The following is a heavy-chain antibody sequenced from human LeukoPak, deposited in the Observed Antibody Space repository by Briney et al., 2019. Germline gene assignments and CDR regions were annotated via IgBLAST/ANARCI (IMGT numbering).Heavy chain of an antibody. J-gene: IGHJ4*02. CDR3: ARGLLVGASAMGY. Sequence: GGSLRLSCAASGFTFSSYSINWVRQAPGKGLEWVSSISSSSSYIYYADSVKGRFTISRDNAKNSLYLQMNSLRAEDTAVYYCARGLLVGASAMGYWGQGALVTVSS. CDR1: GFTFSSYS. V-gene: IGHV3-21*01. D-gene: IGHD1-26*01. CDR2: ISSSSSYI.